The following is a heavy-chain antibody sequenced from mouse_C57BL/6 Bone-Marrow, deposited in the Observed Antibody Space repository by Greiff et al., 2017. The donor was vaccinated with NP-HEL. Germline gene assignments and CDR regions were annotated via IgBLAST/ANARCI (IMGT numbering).Heavy chain of an antibody. CDR1: GFTFSDYY. D-gene: IGHD1-1*01. Sequence: EVKLVESGGGLVQPGGSLKLSCAASGFTFSDYYMYWVRQTPEKRLEWVAYISNGGGSTYYPDTVKGRFTISRDNAKNTLYLQMSRLKSEDTAMYYCARGSFYWDFDVWGTGTPVTASS. V-gene: IGHV5-12*01. CDR3: ARGSFYWDFDV. J-gene: IGHJ1*03. CDR2: ISNGGGST.